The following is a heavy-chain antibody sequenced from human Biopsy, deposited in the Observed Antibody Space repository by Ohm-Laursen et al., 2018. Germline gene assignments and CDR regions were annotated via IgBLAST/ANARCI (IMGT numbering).Heavy chain of an antibody. CDR2: IYYSGTT. CDR3: ARDDAVTVIRGLYY. D-gene: IGHD2-21*02. Sequence: GTLSFTCSVSGGTISTYYWNWIRQPPGQGLVWIGNIYYSGTTDYSPSLKRRVTISIDKSKNQFFLKLSSVTAEDTAVYYGARDDAVTVIRGLYYWGQGALVTVSS. J-gene: IGHJ4*02. CDR1: GGTISTYY. V-gene: IGHV4-59*01.